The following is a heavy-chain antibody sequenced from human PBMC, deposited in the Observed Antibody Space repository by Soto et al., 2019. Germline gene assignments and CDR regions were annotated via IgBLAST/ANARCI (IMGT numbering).Heavy chain of an antibody. CDR3: ARGYYYDFWSGNYYYYYYMDV. CDR2: INHSGST. D-gene: IGHD3-3*01. Sequence: SETLSLTCAVYGGSFSGYYWSWIRQPPGKGLEWIGEINHSGSTNYNPSLKSRVTISVDTSKNQFSLKLSSVTAADTAVYYCARGYYYDFWSGNYYYYYYMDVWGKGTTVTVSS. J-gene: IGHJ6*03. CDR1: GGSFSGYY. V-gene: IGHV4-34*01.